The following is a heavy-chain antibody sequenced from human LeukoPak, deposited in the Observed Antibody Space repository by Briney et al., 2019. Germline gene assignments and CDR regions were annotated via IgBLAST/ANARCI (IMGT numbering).Heavy chain of an antibody. Sequence: GGSLRLSCVASGFTFSDNHMNWIRQTPGKGLEWLSYITSTGTMTHNADSVKGRFTISRDNAKNTLYLQMNSLRAEDTAVYYCAKGNYYYDSSGYPPDYWGQGTLVTVSS. CDR2: ITSTGTMT. V-gene: IGHV3-11*04. J-gene: IGHJ4*02. D-gene: IGHD3-22*01. CDR1: GFTFSDNH. CDR3: AKGNYYYDSSGYPPDY.